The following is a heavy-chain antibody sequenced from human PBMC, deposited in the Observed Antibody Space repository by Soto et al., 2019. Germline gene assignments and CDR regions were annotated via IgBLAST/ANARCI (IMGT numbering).Heavy chain of an antibody. CDR1: GGSISSSSYY. Sequence: PSETLSLTCTVSGGSISSSSYYWGWIRQPPGKGLEWIGSIYYSGSTYYNPSLKSRVTISVDTSKNHFSLKLSSVTAADTAVYYCATQEVGGSYVYTFDPWGQGPLVTVSS. D-gene: IGHD1-26*01. V-gene: IGHV4-39*02. CDR2: IYYSGST. CDR3: ATQEVGGSYVYTFDP. J-gene: IGHJ5*02.